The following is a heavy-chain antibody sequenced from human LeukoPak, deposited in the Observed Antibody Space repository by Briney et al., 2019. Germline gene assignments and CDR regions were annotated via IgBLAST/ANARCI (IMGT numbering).Heavy chain of an antibody. D-gene: IGHD2-15*01. Sequence: GASVTVSCKASGYTFTSYGISWVRQAPGQGLEWMGWISAYNGNTNYAQKLQGRVTMTTDTSTSTAYMELRSLRSDDTAVYYCARASYCSDGSCYSDYWGQGTLVTVSS. J-gene: IGHJ4*02. CDR1: GYTFTSYG. V-gene: IGHV1-18*01. CDR2: ISAYNGNT. CDR3: ARASYCSDGSCYSDY.